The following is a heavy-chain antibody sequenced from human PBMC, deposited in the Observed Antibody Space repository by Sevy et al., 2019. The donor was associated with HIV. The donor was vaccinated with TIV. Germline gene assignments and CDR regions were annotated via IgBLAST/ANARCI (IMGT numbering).Heavy chain of an antibody. J-gene: IGHJ5*02. D-gene: IGHD3-16*01. CDR2: ISPYNGNT. V-gene: IGHV1-18*01. CDR3: ARDGCEWGRERWFDP. Sequence: ASVKVSCKASGYSFPNYIITWVRQAPGQGLELMGWISPYNGNTNYAQKFRGRVTMTTDTSTNTAYMDLRSLRSDDTAVYYCARDGCEWGRERWFDPWGQGTLVTVSS. CDR1: GYSFPNYI.